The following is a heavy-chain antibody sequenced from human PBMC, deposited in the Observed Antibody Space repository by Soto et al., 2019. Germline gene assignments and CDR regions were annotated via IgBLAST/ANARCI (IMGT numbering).Heavy chain of an antibody. CDR3: VRHSVTIESSVGPRSFDY. D-gene: IGHD3-9*01. CDR2: IYPRDSDT. V-gene: IGHV5-51*01. J-gene: IGHJ4*02. Sequence: GESLKISCEASGYTFTNYWIGWVRQMPGTGLEWMGIIYPRDSDTRYSPSFQDQVTMSVDKSIGTAYLQWSSLKASDTAMYYCVRHSVTIESSVGPRSFDYCGQGTLVTVSS. CDR1: GYTFTNYW.